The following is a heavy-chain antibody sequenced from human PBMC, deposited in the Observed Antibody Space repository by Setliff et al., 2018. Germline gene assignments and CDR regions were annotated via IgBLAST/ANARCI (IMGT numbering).Heavy chain of an antibody. CDR1: GFSFSDHS. V-gene: IGHV3-72*01. CDR3: ATARRGYQYGSGSLFDD. D-gene: IGHD3-10*01. J-gene: IGHJ4*02. Sequence: PGGSLRLSCATSGFSFSDHSMDWVRQAPGKGLEWVGRTRNKVSSYITEYAASVKGRFTISRDDSKSSMFLQMNSLKTEDTAVYYYATARRGYQYGSGSLFDDWGQGTLVTVSS. CDR2: TRNKVSSYIT.